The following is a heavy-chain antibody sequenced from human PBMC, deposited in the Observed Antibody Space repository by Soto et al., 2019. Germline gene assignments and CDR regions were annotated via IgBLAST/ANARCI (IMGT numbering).Heavy chain of an antibody. V-gene: IGHV1-58*01. Sequence: ASVKVSCKASGFTFTSSAVQWVRQARGQRLEWIGWIVVGSGNTNYAQKFQERVTITRDMSTSTAYMELSSLRSEDTAVYYCAADKEAAAGVVPNYYYGMDVWGQGTTVTVSS. D-gene: IGHD6-13*01. CDR2: IVVGSGNT. CDR3: AADKEAAAGVVPNYYYGMDV. J-gene: IGHJ6*02. CDR1: GFTFTSSA.